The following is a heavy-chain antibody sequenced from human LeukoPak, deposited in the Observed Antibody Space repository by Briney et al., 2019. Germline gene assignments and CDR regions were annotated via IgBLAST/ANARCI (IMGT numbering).Heavy chain of an antibody. CDR3: ARGFITMVRGVIKLSAAFDI. CDR2: INHSGST. Sequence: SETLSLTCAVYGGSFSGYYRSWIRQPPGKGLEWSGEINHSGSTNYTPSLKSRVTISVDTSKNQFSLKLSSVTAADTAAYYCARGFITMVRGVIKLSAAFDIWGQGTMVTVSS. V-gene: IGHV4-34*01. CDR1: GGSFSGYY. D-gene: IGHD3-10*01. J-gene: IGHJ3*02.